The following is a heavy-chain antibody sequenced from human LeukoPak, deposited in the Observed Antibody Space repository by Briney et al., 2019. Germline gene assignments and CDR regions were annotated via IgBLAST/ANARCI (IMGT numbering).Heavy chain of an antibody. D-gene: IGHD6-19*01. CDR2: INPNSGGT. CDR1: GYTFTGYY. V-gene: IGHV1-2*02. CDR3: ARDSAVAGNSRAPIDY. J-gene: IGHJ4*02. Sequence: ASVKVSCKASGYTFTGYYMHWVRQAPGQGLEWMGWINPNSGGTNYAQKFQGRVTMTRDTSISTAYMELSRLRSDDTAVYYCARDSAVAGNSRAPIDYWGQGTLVTVSS.